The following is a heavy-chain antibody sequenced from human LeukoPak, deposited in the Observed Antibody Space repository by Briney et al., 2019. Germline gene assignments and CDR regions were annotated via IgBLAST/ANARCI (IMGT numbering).Heavy chain of an antibody. CDR3: ARYWGPYDNSGAYFDY. CDR1: GDSISSSSYY. V-gene: IGHV4-39*01. CDR2: IYYSGSI. D-gene: IGHD3-22*01. Sequence: SETLSLTCTVSGDSISSSSYYWVWLRQPPGKGLEWIATIYYSGSIYYNPSLKSRVTISVDTSKNQFSLKLSSVTAADTAMYYCARYWGPYDNSGAYFDYWGQGTLVTVSS. J-gene: IGHJ4*02.